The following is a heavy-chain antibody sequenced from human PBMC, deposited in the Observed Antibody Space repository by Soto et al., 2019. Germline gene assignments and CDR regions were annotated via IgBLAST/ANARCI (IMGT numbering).Heavy chain of an antibody. J-gene: IGHJ5*02. CDR2: IKQDGSEK. D-gene: IGHD2-15*01. Sequence: PGGSLRLSCVASEFTFSNYWMSWVRQAPGKWLEWVANIKQDGSEKYYVDSVKGRFTISRDNAENSLYLQMNSLRAEDTAVYYCAKDAGYCSGGSCYRQNPSFDPWGQGXLVTVYS. V-gene: IGHV3-7*03. CDR3: AKDAGYCSGGSCYRQNPSFDP. CDR1: EFTFSNYW.